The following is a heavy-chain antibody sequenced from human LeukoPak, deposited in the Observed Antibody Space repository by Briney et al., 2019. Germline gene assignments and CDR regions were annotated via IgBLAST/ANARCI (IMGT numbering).Heavy chain of an antibody. D-gene: IGHD5-24*01. V-gene: IGHV1-18*01. CDR3: ARETQMGSTPCDY. CDR1: GYSFTSWH. Sequence: ASVRVSCKASGYSFTSWHITWVRQAPGQGLECLGRTSAYNGYTHYAQKFQGRVTMTTDASTSTAYMELRSLTFDDTAVYYCARETQMGSTPCDYWGQGTLVSVSS. CDR2: TSAYNGYT. J-gene: IGHJ4*02.